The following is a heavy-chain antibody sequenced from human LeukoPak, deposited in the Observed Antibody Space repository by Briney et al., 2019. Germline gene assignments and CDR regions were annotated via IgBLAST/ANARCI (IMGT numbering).Heavy chain of an antibody. Sequence: GGSLRLSCAASGFTFSSYEMNWVCQAPGKGLEWVSYISSSGSTIYYADSVKGRFTISRDNAKNSLYLQMNSLRAEDTAVYYCARLIYSGYDLGHDYWGQGTLVTVSS. D-gene: IGHD5-12*01. V-gene: IGHV3-48*03. CDR2: ISSSGSTI. CDR3: ARLIYSGYDLGHDY. CDR1: GFTFSSYE. J-gene: IGHJ4*02.